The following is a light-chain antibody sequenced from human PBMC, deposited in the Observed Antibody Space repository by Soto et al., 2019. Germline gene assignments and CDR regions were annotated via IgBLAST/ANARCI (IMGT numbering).Light chain of an antibody. J-gene: IGLJ2*01. CDR3: CSYGDSRAV. CDR2: EGS. V-gene: IGLV2-23*01. CDR1: SSDVGYYDL. Sequence: QAVVTQPASVSGSPGQSLTISCTGTSSDVGYYDLVSWYQHHPGKAPKLIIFEGSKRPSGVSTRFSGSKSGNTASLTISGLQAEDEADYYCCSYGDSRAVFGGGTKLTVL.